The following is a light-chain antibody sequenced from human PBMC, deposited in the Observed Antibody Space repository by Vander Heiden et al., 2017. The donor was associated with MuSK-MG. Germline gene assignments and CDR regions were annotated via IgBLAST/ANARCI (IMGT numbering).Light chain of an antibody. CDR3: QQYYGART. CDR1: QYIRFY. V-gene: IGKV1-39*01. J-gene: IGKJ1*01. CDR2: DDAS. Sequence: DIQVTQSPSSLYACVRDTVTITCRASQYIRFYLNWYQQQPGKAPKLLIYDDASRFQSDVPSRFSGSRSGTNFTLTISRLQPEDFATYYCQQYYGARTFGQGTKVEIK.